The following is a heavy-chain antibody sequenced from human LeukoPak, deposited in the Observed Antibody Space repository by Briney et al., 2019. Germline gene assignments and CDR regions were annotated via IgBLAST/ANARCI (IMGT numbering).Heavy chain of an antibody. CDR2: IYYSGST. Sequence: PSETLSLTCTVSGGSISSYYWSWIRQPPVKGLEWIGYIYYSGSTNYNPSLKSRVTISVDTSKNQFSLKLSSVTAADTAVYYCARHKVLWFGEHGYYYGVDVWGQGTTVTVSS. V-gene: IGHV4-59*08. J-gene: IGHJ6*02. CDR3: ARHKVLWFGEHGYYYGVDV. D-gene: IGHD3-10*01. CDR1: GGSISSYY.